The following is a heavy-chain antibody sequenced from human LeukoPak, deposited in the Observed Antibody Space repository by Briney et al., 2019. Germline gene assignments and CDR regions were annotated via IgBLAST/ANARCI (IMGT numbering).Heavy chain of an antibody. CDR3: ARVHVAYSSSLGMDV. V-gene: IGHV4-59*01. CDR2: IYYSGST. J-gene: IGHJ6*02. CDR1: GGSISSYY. D-gene: IGHD6-13*01. Sequence: SETLSLTCTVSGGSISSYYWSWIRQPPGKGLEWIGYIYYSGSTNYNPSLKSRVTISVDTSKNQFSLKLSSVTAADTAVYYCARVHVAYSSSLGMDVWGQGTTVTVSS.